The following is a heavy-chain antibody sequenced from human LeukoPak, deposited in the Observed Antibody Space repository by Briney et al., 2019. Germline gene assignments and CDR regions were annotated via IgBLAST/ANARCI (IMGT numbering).Heavy chain of an antibody. D-gene: IGHD6-13*01. J-gene: IGHJ4*02. Sequence: ASVKVSCKASGYTFTNYGIPWVRQAPGQGLEWMGWISPNSGETNYAQKFQGRVTMTTDTSTSTAYMELRSLRSDDTAVYYCARDTAYPSSWSINFDYWGQGTLVTVSS. CDR3: ARDTAYPSSWSINFDY. CDR1: GYTFTNYG. V-gene: IGHV1-18*01. CDR2: ISPNSGET.